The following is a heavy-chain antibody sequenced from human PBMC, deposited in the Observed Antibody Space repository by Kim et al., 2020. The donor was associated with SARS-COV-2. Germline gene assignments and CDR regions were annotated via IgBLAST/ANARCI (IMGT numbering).Heavy chain of an antibody. V-gene: IGHV3-15*01. J-gene: IGHJ4*02. CDR2: IKSKTDGGTT. CDR1: GFTFSNAW. CDR3: TTGGTFFDY. Sequence: GGSLRLSCAASGFTFSNAWMSWVRQAPGKGLEWVGHIKSKTDGGTTDYAAPVKGRFTISRDDSKNTLYLQMNSLKTEDTAVYYCTTGGTFFDYWGQGTLVTVSS.